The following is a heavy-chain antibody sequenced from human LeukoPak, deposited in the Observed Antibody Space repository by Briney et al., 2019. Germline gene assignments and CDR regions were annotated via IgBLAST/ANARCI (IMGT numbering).Heavy chain of an antibody. CDR1: GFTFSSYA. CDR2: ISNGGGRT. Sequence: PGGSLRLSCAASGFTFSSYAMSWVRQAPGKGLEWVSSISNGGGRTFYTDSVKGRFTISRDNSKTTLYLQMNSLRAEDTAVYYCAKSYNGYESKPDYWGQGTLVTVSS. V-gene: IGHV3-23*01. D-gene: IGHD5-12*01. J-gene: IGHJ4*02. CDR3: AKSYNGYESKPDY.